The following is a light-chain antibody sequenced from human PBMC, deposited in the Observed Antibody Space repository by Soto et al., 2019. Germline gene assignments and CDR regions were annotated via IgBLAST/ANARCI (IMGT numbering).Light chain of an antibody. V-gene: IGKV1-5*03. Sequence: DIQMTQSSSTLSASLRDRVTITCRASQSIDSWLAWYQQKPGKAPKLLIYKASTLESGVPSRFSGSGFGTEFTLTISSLKPDDFATYYCQQYDTYWTFGQGTKVDIK. CDR3: QQYDTYWT. CDR1: QSIDSW. CDR2: KAS. J-gene: IGKJ1*01.